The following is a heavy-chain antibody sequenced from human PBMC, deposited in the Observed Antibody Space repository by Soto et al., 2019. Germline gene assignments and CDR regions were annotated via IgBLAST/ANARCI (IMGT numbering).Heavy chain of an antibody. CDR3: ARDNVETAMVTYYYYGMDV. V-gene: IGHV1-18*04. D-gene: IGHD5-18*01. CDR1: GYTFTSYG. CDR2: ISAYNGNT. J-gene: IGHJ6*02. Sequence: ASVKVSCKASGYTFTSYGISWVRQAPGQGLEWMGWISAYNGNTNYAQKLQGRVTMTTDTSTSTAYMELRSLRSDDTAVYYCARDNVETAMVTYYYYGMDVWGQGTTVTVSS.